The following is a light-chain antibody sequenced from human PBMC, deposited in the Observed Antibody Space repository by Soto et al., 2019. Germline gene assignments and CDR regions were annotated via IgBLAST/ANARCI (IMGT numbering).Light chain of an antibody. CDR1: SSDVGGYNY. J-gene: IGLJ3*02. V-gene: IGLV2-8*01. Sequence: QSALTQPPSASGSPGQSVTISCTGTSSDVGGYNYVSWYQQVPGKAPKLMVYEVSKRPSGVPDRFSGSKSGNTASLTVSGRQAENEADYYCSSCAGTNNLVFGGGTKLTVL. CDR3: SSCAGTNNLV. CDR2: EVS.